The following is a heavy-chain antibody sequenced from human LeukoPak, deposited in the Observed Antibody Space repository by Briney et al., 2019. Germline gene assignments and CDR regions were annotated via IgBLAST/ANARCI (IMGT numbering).Heavy chain of an antibody. CDR3: ARDRCSSTSCFFDY. CDR2: IKQDGSEQ. V-gene: IGHV3-7*01. D-gene: IGHD2-2*01. CDR1: GFTFSHYW. J-gene: IGHJ4*02. Sequence: GGSLRLSCAASGFTFSHYWMTWVRQAPGKGLEWVANIKQDGSEQYYVDSVKGRFTISRDNAKNSLYLQMNSLRVEDTAVYYCARDRCSSTSCFFDYWGQGTMVTVSS.